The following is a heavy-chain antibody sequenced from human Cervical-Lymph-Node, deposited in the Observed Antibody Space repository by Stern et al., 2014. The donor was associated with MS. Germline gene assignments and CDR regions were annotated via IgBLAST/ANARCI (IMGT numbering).Heavy chain of an antibody. D-gene: IGHD6-6*01. CDR2: INTNTGNP. Sequence: VQLEESGSELKKPGASVKVSCKASGYTFTTYSMNWLRQAPGQGLEWMGWINTNTGNPTYAQGCTGRFVFSLDTSVSTAYLQISSLQAEDTAVYYCARGHRDYSSSPYFDYWGQGTLVTVSS. V-gene: IGHV7-4-1*02. CDR3: ARGHRDYSSSPYFDY. J-gene: IGHJ4*02. CDR1: GYTFTTYS.